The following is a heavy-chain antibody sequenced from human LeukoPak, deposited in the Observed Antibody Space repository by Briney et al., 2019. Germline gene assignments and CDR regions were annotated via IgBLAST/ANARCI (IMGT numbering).Heavy chain of an antibody. CDR3: ARGLYSIVDY. Sequence: SETLSLTCTASGGSISSGGYYWSWIRQHPGKGLEWMGYIDYSGSTYYNPSLKSRVTISRDTSKNQFSLKLSSVTAADTAVYYCARGLYSIVDYWGQGTLVTVSS. CDR2: IDYSGST. D-gene: IGHD2-8*01. V-gene: IGHV4-31*03. CDR1: GGSISSGGYY. J-gene: IGHJ4*02.